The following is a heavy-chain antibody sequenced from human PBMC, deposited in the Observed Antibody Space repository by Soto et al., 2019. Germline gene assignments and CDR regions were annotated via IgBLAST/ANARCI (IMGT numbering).Heavy chain of an antibody. CDR3: ARDPLLYDSDWYPNWFGP. V-gene: IGHV3-23*01. CDR2: ITGYGATT. J-gene: IGHJ5*02. D-gene: IGHD6-19*01. CDR1: GFIFNNYA. Sequence: GGSLRLSCSASGFIFNNYAMSWVRQAPGKGLEWVSGITGYGATTYYAESVKGRFTISRDNSKNTLYLQMSTLTAEDTAVYYGARDPLLYDSDWYPNWFGPWGQGTLVTVSS.